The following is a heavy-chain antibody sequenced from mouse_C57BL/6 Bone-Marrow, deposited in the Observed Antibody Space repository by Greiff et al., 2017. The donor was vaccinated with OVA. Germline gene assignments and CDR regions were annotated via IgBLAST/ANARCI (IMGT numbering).Heavy chain of an antibody. V-gene: IGHV1-55*01. J-gene: IGHJ3*01. CDR1: GYTFTSYW. D-gene: IGHD3-3*01. CDR3: ARGDRVWFAY. CDR2: IYPGSGST. Sequence: QVQLQQPGAELVKPGASVQMSCKASGYTFTSYWITWVKQRPGQGLEWIGDIYPGSGSTNYNEKFKSKATLTVDPSSSTAYLQLSSLTSEDSAVYYWARGDRVWFAYWGQGTLVTVSA.